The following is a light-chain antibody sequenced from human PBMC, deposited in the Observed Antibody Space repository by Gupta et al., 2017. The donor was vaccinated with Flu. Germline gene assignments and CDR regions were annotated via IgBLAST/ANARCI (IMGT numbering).Light chain of an antibody. Sequence: QSALNKSACVYGPPGQSITNACTGTSDHVGDYNYVSWYQQHPGKAPKLIIYEVSNRPSGFSDHFSGSKSGNTASLTISRLQAEDEADDYCSSYRSSNIFPWVFGGGTKLTVL. V-gene: IGLV2-14*01. J-gene: IGLJ3*02. CDR3: SSYRSSNIFPWV. CDR2: EVS. CDR1: SDHVGDYNY.